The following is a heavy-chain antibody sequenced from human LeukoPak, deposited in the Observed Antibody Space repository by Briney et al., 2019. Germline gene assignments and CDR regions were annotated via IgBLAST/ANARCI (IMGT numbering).Heavy chain of an antibody. D-gene: IGHD5-18*01. CDR2: ISSSGGPI. J-gene: IGHJ4*02. CDR1: GITFSSYE. CDR3: ARGFRDTAMFLDY. V-gene: IGHV3-48*03. Sequence: GGSLRLSCVASGITFSSYEMNWVRQAPGKGQEWISCISSSGGPIYYADSVKGRFTISRDNAKNSLYLQMNSLRAEDTAVYYCARGFRDTAMFLDYWGQGTLVTVSS.